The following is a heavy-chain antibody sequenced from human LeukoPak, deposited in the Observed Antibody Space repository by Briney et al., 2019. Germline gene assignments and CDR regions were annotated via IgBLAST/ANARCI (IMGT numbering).Heavy chain of an antibody. V-gene: IGHV4-39*01. J-gene: IGHJ3*02. Sequence: SETLSLTCTVSGGSISSSSYYWGWIRQPPGKGLEWIGSIYYSGSTYYNPSLKSRVTISVDTSKNQFSLKLSSVTAADTAVYYCARKDDSSGYFGAFDIWGQGTMVTVSS. CDR1: GGSISSSSYY. CDR2: IYYSGST. CDR3: ARKDDSSGYFGAFDI. D-gene: IGHD3-22*01.